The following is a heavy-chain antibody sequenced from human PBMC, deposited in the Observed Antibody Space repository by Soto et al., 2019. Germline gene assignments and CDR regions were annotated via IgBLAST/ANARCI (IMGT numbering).Heavy chain of an antibody. CDR3: AKSGPTNFFDH. CDR2: ISENGRFT. J-gene: IGHJ4*02. V-gene: IGHV3-23*01. Sequence: VGSLRLSCAAPGFTFSTYTMNWVSQAPGKGLEWVSGISENGRFTYYADSVKGRFTISRDDSKKMMFLQMSSLRAGDTAVYYCAKSGPTNFFDHWGQGSLVTVSS. D-gene: IGHD1-26*01. CDR1: GFTFSTYT.